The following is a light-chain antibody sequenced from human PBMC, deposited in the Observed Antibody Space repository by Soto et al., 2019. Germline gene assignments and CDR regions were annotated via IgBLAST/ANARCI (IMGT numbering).Light chain of an antibody. CDR2: GAS. J-gene: IGKJ1*01. CDR1: QSVSSSY. Sequence: EIVLTQSPGTLSLSPGERATLSCRASQSVSSSYIAWYQQRPGQTPSLLIYGASTRATGIPDRFSGSGSGTDFTLTISRLEPEDFAVYYCQQYGSSGTFGQGTKVDIK. V-gene: IGKV3-20*01. CDR3: QQYGSSGT.